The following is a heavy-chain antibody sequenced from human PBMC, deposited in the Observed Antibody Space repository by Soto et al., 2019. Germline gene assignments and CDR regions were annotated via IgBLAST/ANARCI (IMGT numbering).Heavy chain of an antibody. V-gene: IGHV1-3*01. CDR1: GYTFTNYA. D-gene: IGHD2-2*01. CDR2: INAGNGNG. J-gene: IGHJ6*02. Sequence: QVQLVQSGAEVKKPGASVKISCKGFGYTFTNYAIHWVRQARGQGLEWMGWINAGNGNGKNSQQFQGRITLTTDTPASTVYMELRSLISEDAAVYFCVSSSSWDWANYFDAMDVWGQGTTVTVSS. CDR3: VSSSSWDWANYFDAMDV.